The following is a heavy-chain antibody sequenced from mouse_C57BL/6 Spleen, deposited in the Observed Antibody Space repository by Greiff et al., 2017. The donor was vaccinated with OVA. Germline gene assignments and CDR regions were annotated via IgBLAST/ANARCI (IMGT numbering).Heavy chain of an antibody. CDR3: ARPSSGYGNAMDY. CDR1: GYTFTSYW. CDR2: IDPSDSYT. D-gene: IGHD3-2*02. Sequence: QVQLQQPGAELVKPGASVKLSCKASGYTFTSYWMQWVKQRPGQGLEWIGEIDPSDSYTNYNQKFKGKATLTVDTSSSTAYMQLSSLTSEDSAVYYCARPSSGYGNAMDYWGQGTSVTVSS. V-gene: IGHV1-50*01. J-gene: IGHJ4*01.